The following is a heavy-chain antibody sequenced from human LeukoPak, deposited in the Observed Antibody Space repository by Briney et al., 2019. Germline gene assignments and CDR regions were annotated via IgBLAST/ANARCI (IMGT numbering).Heavy chain of an antibody. D-gene: IGHD3-3*01. J-gene: IGHJ5*01. CDR1: GYSFTHYW. CDR3: ARRIAIFGDGNWFDF. V-gene: IGHV5-51*01. Sequence: GESLKISCKGSGYSFTHYWIAWVRQMPGKGLEWMGVIYPGDSDTRYSPSFQGHVTISADESIGTAYLQWSSLKPSDTAMYYCARRIAIFGDGNWFDFWGQGTQVTVSS. CDR2: IYPGDSDT.